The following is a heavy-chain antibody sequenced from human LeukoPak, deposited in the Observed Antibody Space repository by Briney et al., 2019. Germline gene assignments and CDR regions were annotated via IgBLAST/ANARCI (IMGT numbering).Heavy chain of an antibody. V-gene: IGHV1-2*02. CDR3: ARGPGDAFDI. CDR2: INPNSGGT. J-gene: IGHJ3*02. Sequence: SVKVSCKPSRYTFTGYYMNWVRQAPGQGLEWIGWINPNSGGTNYAQKFQGRVTMTRDTTISTAYMELTRLGSDDTAVYYWARGPGDAFDIWGQGTMVTVSS. CDR1: RYTFTGYY.